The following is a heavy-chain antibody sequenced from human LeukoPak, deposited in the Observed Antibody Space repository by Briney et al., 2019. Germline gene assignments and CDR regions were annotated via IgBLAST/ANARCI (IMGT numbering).Heavy chain of an antibody. J-gene: IGHJ4*02. Sequence: ASVKVSCKASGYTFTSYDINWMRQATGQVLEWMGWMNPNSGNTGYAQKFQGRVTMTRNTSISTAYMELSSLRSEDTAVYYCARVGRYYDSSGYYYDYWGQGTLVTVSS. CDR1: GYTFTSYD. CDR2: MNPNSGNT. V-gene: IGHV1-8*01. CDR3: ARVGRYYDSSGYYYDY. D-gene: IGHD3-22*01.